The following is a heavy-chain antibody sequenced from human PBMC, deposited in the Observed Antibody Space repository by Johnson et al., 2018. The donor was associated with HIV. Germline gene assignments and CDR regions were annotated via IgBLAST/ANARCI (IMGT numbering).Heavy chain of an antibody. D-gene: IGHD3-9*01. CDR3: ARAGDYDMLTCSLMKGTFEV. J-gene: IGHJ3*01. CDR2: ITTAGDA. Sequence: EVQLVESGGGLAQPGGSLRLSCASSGFTFSSYDMHWVRQGTGEALEWVSAITTAGDAYYADSVKGRFTISRENAKNSLYLQMSGLSAGDTAIYYCARAGDYDMLTCSLMKGTFEVWGQGTMVTVSS. CDR1: GFTFSSYD. V-gene: IGHV3-13*01.